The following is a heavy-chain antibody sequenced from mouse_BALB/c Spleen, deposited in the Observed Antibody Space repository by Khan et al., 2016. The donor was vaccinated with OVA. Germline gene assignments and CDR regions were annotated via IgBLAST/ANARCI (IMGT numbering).Heavy chain of an antibody. CDR1: GYSITSDYA. CDR2: ISYSGST. J-gene: IGHJ3*01. V-gene: IGHV3-2*02. Sequence: EVKLEESGPGLMKPSQSLSLTCTVTGYSITSDYAWNWIRQFPGNQLEWMGYISYSGSTSYNPSLKSRISITRDTSKNQFYLQLNSVTTEDTATCYCARWGITWFAYWGQGTLVTVSA. CDR3: ARWGITWFAY. D-gene: IGHD2-4*01.